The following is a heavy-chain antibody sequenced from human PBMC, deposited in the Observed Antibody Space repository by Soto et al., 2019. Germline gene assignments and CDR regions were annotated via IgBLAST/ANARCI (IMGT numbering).Heavy chain of an antibody. V-gene: IGHV1-69*13. CDR2: IIPIFGTA. D-gene: IGHD5-18*01. CDR1: GGTFSSYA. Sequence: SVKVSCKASGGTFSSYAISWVRQAPGQGLKWMGGIIPIFGTANYAQKFQGRVTITADESTSTAYMELSSLRSEDTAVYYCAGDVDTAMVRFDYWGQGTLVTVSS. CDR3: AGDVDTAMVRFDY. J-gene: IGHJ4*02.